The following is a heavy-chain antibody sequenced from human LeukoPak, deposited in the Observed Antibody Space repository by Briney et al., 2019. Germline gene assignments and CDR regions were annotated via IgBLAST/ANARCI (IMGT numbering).Heavy chain of an antibody. V-gene: IGHV1-8*01. CDR3: ATVGANSFDS. Sequence: ASVKVSCKASGYTFPSYEINWVRQATGQGLEWMGWMNPNSGNTGYAQKFQGRVTMTWNTSISTAYMELSSLRSEDTAVYYCATVGANSFDSWGRGTLVTVSS. D-gene: IGHD3-3*01. J-gene: IGHJ5*01. CDR2: MNPNSGNT. CDR1: GYTFPSYE.